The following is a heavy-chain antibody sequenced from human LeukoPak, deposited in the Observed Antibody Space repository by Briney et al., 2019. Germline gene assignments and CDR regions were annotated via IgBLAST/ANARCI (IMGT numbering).Heavy chain of an antibody. Sequence: GGSLRLSCAASGFTFRNYGMHWVRQATGKGLEWVSFMWSDGNNRFYADSVKGRFTISRDNSKSMLYLQMDILRAEDTALYYCAKDPGASVSGFYMDVWGKGTTVIVSS. CDR1: GFTFRNYG. D-gene: IGHD2-8*02. J-gene: IGHJ6*03. CDR3: AKDPGASVSGFYMDV. CDR2: MWSDGNNR. V-gene: IGHV3-30*02.